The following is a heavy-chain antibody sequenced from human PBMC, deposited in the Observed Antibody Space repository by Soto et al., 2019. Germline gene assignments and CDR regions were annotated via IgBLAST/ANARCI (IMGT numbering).Heavy chain of an antibody. V-gene: IGHV1-46*01. CDR1: GYTFTNYY. D-gene: IGHD6-19*01. CDR2: IHPDGGHT. J-gene: IGHJ4*02. Sequence: ASVKVSCKASGYTFTNYYVQWVRQAPGQGLEWMGVIHPDGGHTTYSQKFQDRVTLTRDTFTSTIYMELSSLRAEDTALYYCAEDNTGWSGSPIDFWGQGTLVTVSS. CDR3: AEDNTGWSGSPIDF.